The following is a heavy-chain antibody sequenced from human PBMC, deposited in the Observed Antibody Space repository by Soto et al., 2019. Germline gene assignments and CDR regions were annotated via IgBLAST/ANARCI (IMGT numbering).Heavy chain of an antibody. CDR2: IDGGGGKT. CDR1: VFRFGNYA. V-gene: IGHV3-23*01. J-gene: IGHJ5*02. Sequence: GGSLRLSCAASVFRFGNYAMSWVRQAPGAGLEWVSAIDGGGGKTYYADSVKGRFTISRDNSMNTLYLQLNSLRAEDTAIYYCTKEHNNYPENWFDPWGQGTLVTVSS. CDR3: TKEHNNYPENWFDP. D-gene: IGHD4-4*01.